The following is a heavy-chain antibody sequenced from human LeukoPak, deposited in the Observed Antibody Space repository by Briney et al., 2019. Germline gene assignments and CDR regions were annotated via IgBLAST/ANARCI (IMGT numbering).Heavy chain of an antibody. CDR2: ISGSGGST. D-gene: IGHD3-10*01. J-gene: IGHJ4*02. CDR1: GFTFSSYA. Sequence: QSGGSLRLSCAASGFTFSSYAMSWVRQAPGKGLEWVSAISGSGGSTYYADSVKGRFTISRDNSKNTLYLQMNSLRAEDTAVYYCAKRVDYYGSGSYEGYFDYWGQGTLVTVSS. CDR3: AKRVDYYGSGSYEGYFDY. V-gene: IGHV3-23*01.